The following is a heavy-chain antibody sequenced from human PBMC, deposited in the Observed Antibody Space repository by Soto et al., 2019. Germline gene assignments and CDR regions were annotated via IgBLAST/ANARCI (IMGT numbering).Heavy chain of an antibody. CDR1: GGTFSSYG. CDR3: ARVAMVRGVIRHWFDP. V-gene: IGHV1-69*01. J-gene: IGHJ5*02. D-gene: IGHD3-10*01. CDR2: IIPIFCTA. Sequence: QVQLVQSGAEVKKPGSSVKVSCKASGGTFSSYGISWVRQAPGQGLEWMGGIIPIFCTANYAQKLQGRVTITADESTSTAYMELSSLRCEDTAVYYCARVAMVRGVIRHWFDPWGQGTLVTVSS.